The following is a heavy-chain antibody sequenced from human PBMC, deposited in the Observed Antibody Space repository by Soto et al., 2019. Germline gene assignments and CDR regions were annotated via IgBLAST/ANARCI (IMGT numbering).Heavy chain of an antibody. Sequence: WTWIRQSPEKGLEWIGEVNHSGTTYYNPSLKTRVTTSVHTPKNQFSLKMSSVTAADTAVYYCARGIGYCSSINCYSSRRLRFDSWGQGTLVTVSS. CDR3: ARGIGYCSSINCYSSRRLRFDS. V-gene: IGHV4-34*01. J-gene: IGHJ4*02. D-gene: IGHD2-2*01. CDR2: VNHSGTT.